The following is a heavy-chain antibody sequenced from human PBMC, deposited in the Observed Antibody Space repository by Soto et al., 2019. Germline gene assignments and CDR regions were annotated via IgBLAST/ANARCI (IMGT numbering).Heavy chain of an antibody. CDR3: ARSQGGSSSLDIYYYYYYGMDV. D-gene: IGHD2-15*01. CDR1: GGTFSTYA. Sequence: QVQLVQSGAEVKKPGSSVKVSCKAPGGTFSTYAISWVRQAPGQGLEWMGGVIPSFGTPKYAQKFQGRVTITAVESPSTGYMALRSLRSEETAVYSCARSQGGSSSLDIYYYYYYGMDVWGQGNTVTVSS. CDR2: VIPSFGTP. V-gene: IGHV1-69*01. J-gene: IGHJ6*02.